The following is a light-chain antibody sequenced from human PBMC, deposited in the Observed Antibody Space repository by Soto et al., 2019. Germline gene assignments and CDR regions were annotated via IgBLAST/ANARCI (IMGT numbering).Light chain of an antibody. CDR3: SAYSSRSTVV. V-gene: IGLV2-14*01. J-gene: IGLJ2*01. Sequence: QSALTQPASVSGSPGQSITISCTGTSSDVGDYNYVSWYQQHPGKAPKLVIYDVSNRPSGFSNRFSGSKSGNTASLTISGLQAEDEADYYCSAYSSRSTVVFGGGTKPTVL. CDR1: SSDVGDYNY. CDR2: DVS.